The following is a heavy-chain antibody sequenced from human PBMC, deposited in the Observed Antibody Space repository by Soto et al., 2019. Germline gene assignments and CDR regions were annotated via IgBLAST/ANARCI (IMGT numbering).Heavy chain of an antibody. J-gene: IGHJ4*02. Sequence: SQTLSLTCAISGDRVSSNSAAWNGIIHSPSRGLEWLGRTYYRSKWYNDYAVSVKSRITINPDTSKNQFSLQLNSVTPEDTAVYYCARGSGYDFEGHFDYWGQGTLVTVSS. CDR3: ARGSGYDFEGHFDY. V-gene: IGHV6-1*01. D-gene: IGHD5-12*01. CDR1: GDRVSSNSAA. CDR2: TYYRSKWYN.